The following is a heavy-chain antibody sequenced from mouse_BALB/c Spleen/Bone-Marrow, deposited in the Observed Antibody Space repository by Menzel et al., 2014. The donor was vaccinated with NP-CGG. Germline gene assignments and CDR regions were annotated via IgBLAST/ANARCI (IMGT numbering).Heavy chain of an antibody. V-gene: IGHV14-3*02. CDR3: ANYYYGSSLFAY. CDR2: IDPANGNT. D-gene: IGHD1-1*01. J-gene: IGHJ3*01. Sequence: VQLKQSGAELVKPGASVKLSCTASGFNIKDTYMHWVKQSPEQGLEWIGRIDPANGNTKYDPKFQGKATITADTSSNTAYLQLSSLTSEDTAVYYCANYYYGSSLFAYWGQGTLVTVSA. CDR1: GFNIKDTY.